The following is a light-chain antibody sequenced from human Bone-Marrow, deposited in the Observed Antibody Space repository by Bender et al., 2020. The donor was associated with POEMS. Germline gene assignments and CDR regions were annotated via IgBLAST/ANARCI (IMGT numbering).Light chain of an antibody. Sequence: QSALTQPPSASGTPGQRVTISCSGSSSNIGSNTVNWYQQFPGMAPKLLIFSNNHRPSGVPDRFSGSKSGTSASLAISGLQSEDEADYSCAAWDDSLNAWVFGGGTKLTVL. V-gene: IGLV1-44*01. CDR3: AAWDDSLNAWV. CDR2: SNN. CDR1: SSNIGSNT. J-gene: IGLJ3*02.